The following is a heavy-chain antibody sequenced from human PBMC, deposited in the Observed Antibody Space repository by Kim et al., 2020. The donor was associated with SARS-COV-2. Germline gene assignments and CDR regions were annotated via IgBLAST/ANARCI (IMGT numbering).Heavy chain of an antibody. J-gene: IGHJ4*02. CDR3: ARYYGDYSTVDY. Sequence: YYVDSVKGRFTISGDNAKNSLYLQMNSLRAEDTAVYYCARYYGDYSTVDYWGQGTLVTISS. V-gene: IGHV3-7*01. D-gene: IGHD4-17*01.